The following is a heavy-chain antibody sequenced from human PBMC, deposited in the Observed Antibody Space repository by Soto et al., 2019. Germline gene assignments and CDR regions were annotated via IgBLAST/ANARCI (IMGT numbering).Heavy chain of an antibody. D-gene: IGHD5-12*01. V-gene: IGHV1-69*08. CDR2: IIPILGIA. CDR1: GGTFSSYT. CDR3: ARDPEATGGYGDGSPENWCDP. J-gene: IGHJ5*02. Sequence: QVQLVQSGAEVKKPGSSVKVSCKASGGTFSSYTISWVRQAPGQGLEWMGRIIPILGIANYAQKFQGRVTITADKSTSTADMELSTLRSEDTALYYCARDPEATGGYGDGSPENWCDPWGQGTLVTVSS.